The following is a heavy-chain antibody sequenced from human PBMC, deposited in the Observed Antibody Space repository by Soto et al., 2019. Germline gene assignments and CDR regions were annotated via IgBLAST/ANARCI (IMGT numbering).Heavy chain of an antibody. D-gene: IGHD3-10*01. V-gene: IGHV1-18*01. J-gene: IGHJ6*02. CDR2: ISGYNANT. CDR1: GYTFTSYG. Sequence: QVQLVQSGAEVKKPGASVKVSCKASGYTFTSYGISWVRQAPGQGLEWMGWISGYNANTHYAQNFQGRVTMTTDTSTTTAYMELRSLRSDDTAVYYCARDTQVAGRSYYYSGMDVLGQGTTVTVSS. CDR3: ARDTQVAGRSYYYSGMDV.